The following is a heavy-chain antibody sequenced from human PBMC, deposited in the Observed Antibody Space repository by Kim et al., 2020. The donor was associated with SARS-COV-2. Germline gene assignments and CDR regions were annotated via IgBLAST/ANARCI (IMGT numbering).Heavy chain of an antibody. CDR2: IIASGGDR. CDR1: GFSFDSFA. J-gene: IGHJ4*02. V-gene: IGHV3-23*01. Sequence: GGSLRLSCATSGFSFDSFAMNWVRQAPGKGLEWVSIIASGGDRFYADSVKGRFTISRDMSKNTLFLQMNTVRAEDTALYYCARGGLTIVTPLDYGGQG. CDR3: ARGGLTIVTPLDY. D-gene: IGHD3-22*01.